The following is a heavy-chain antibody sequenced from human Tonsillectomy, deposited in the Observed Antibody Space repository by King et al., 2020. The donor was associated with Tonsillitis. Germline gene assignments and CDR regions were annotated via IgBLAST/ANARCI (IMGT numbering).Heavy chain of an antibody. V-gene: IGHV3-33*01. J-gene: IGHJ4*02. D-gene: IGHD3-10*01. CDR1: GFTFSSYG. Sequence: VQLVESGGGVVQPGRSLRLSCAASGFTFSSYGMHWVRQAPGKGLEWVAVIWYDGSNKYYADSVKGRFTISRDNSKNTLYLQMNSLQAEETAVYYCAREGGVLWLGAPVGLFAYWGQGTLVTVSS. CDR2: IWYDGSNK. CDR3: AREGGVLWLGAPVGLFAY.